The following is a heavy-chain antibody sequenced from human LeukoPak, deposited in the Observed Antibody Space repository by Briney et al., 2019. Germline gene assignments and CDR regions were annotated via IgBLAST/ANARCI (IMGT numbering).Heavy chain of an antibody. J-gene: IGHJ4*02. Sequence: ASVKVSCKASGYTFTSYYMHWVRQAPGQGLEWMGWISAYNGNTNYAQKLQGRVTMTTDTSTSTAYMELRSLRSDDTAVYYCARDRHLRLPLDYWGQGTLVTVSS. CDR1: GYTFTSYY. D-gene: IGHD2-21*02. CDR3: ARDRHLRLPLDY. CDR2: ISAYNGNT. V-gene: IGHV1-18*04.